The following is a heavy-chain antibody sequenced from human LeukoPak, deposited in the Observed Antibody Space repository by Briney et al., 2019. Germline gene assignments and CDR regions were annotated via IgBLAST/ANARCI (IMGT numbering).Heavy chain of an antibody. V-gene: IGHV1-69*04. J-gene: IGHJ4*02. CDR1: GGTFSSYA. CDR3: ARAKTAMALPYDY. CDR2: IIPILGIA. Sequence: ASVKVSFKASGGTFSSYAISWVRQAPGQGLEWIGRIIPILGIANYAQKFQGRVTITADKSTSTAYMELSSLRSEDTAVYYCARAKTAMALPYDYWGQGTLVTVSS. D-gene: IGHD5-18*01.